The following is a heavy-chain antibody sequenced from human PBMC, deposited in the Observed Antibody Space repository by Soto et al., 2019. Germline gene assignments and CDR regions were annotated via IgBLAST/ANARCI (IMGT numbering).Heavy chain of an antibody. CDR2: IYYSGST. CDR1: CGSISNYY. Sequence: PSLTLSLTCTVSCGSISNYYWSWIRQPPGKGLEWIGYIYYSGSTNYNPSLKSRVTISVDTSKNQFSLKLSSVTAADTAVYYCARNIVVVPAAWGMFYYYMDVWGKGTTVTVSS. J-gene: IGHJ6*03. D-gene: IGHD2-2*01. V-gene: IGHV4-59*01. CDR3: ARNIVVVPAAWGMFYYYMDV.